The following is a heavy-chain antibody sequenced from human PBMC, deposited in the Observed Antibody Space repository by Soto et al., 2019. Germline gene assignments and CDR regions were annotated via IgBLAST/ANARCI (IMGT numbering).Heavy chain of an antibody. CDR2: ISAYNGNT. CDR3: ARVGVRGDDYGDYFGGEDAFDI. J-gene: IGHJ3*02. Sequence: ASVKVSCKASGYTFTSYGISWVRQAPGQGLEWMGWISAYNGNTNYAQKLQGRVTMTTDTSTSTAYMELRSLRSDDTAVYYCARVGVRGDDYGDYFGGEDAFDIWGQGTMVTVSS. V-gene: IGHV1-18*01. D-gene: IGHD4-17*01. CDR1: GYTFTSYG.